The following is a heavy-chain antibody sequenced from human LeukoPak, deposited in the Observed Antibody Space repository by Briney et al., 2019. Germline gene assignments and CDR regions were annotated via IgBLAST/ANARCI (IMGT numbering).Heavy chain of an antibody. CDR1: GGSISSSSYY. Sequence: NSSETLSLTCTVSGGSISSSSYYWGWIRQPPGKGLEWIGSIYYSGSTYYNPSLKSRVTISVDTSKNQFSLKLSSVTAADTAVYYCARVAWHQPSGNDMDVWGKGTTVTISS. D-gene: IGHD1-1*01. J-gene: IGHJ6*03. CDR3: ARVAWHQPSGNDMDV. V-gene: IGHV4-39*01. CDR2: IYYSGST.